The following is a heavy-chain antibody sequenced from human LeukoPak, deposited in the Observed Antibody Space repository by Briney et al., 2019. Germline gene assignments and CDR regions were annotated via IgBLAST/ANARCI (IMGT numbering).Heavy chain of an antibody. D-gene: IGHD3-22*01. V-gene: IGHV3-30-3*01. Sequence: PGGSLRLSCAASGFTFSSYAMHWVRQAPGKGLEWVAVISYDGSNKYYADSVKGRFTISRDNSKNTLYLQMNSLRAEDTAVYYCARDRDYYDSSGKFGYWGQGTLVTVSS. CDR2: ISYDGSNK. CDR3: ARDRDYYDSSGKFGY. CDR1: GFTFSSYA. J-gene: IGHJ4*02.